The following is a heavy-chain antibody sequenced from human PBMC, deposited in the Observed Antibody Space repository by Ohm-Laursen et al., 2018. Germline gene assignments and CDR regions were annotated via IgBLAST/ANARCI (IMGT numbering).Heavy chain of an antibody. CDR3: ARGQPIDF. CDR2: INPNSGGT. Sequence: GASVKVSCKASGYTFTGYYMHWVRQAPGQGLEWMGWINPNSGGTNYAQKFQGRVTMTRDTSTSTVYMELSSLRSEDTAMYYCARGQPIDFWGQGTLVTVSS. CDR1: GYTFTGYY. J-gene: IGHJ4*02. V-gene: IGHV1-2*02.